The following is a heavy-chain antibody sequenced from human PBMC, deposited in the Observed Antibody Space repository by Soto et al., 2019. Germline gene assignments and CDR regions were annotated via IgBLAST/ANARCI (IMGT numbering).Heavy chain of an antibody. CDR3: ARVDIFYDSSGYYRSFDY. CDR1: RFTFSSYW. V-gene: IGHV3-7*01. J-gene: IGHJ4*02. Sequence: PGGSLRLSCKASRFTFSSYWMSWVRQAPGKGLEWVANIKQDGSEKYYVDSVKGRFTISRDNAQNSLYLQMDSLRAEDTAVYYCARVDIFYDSSGYYRSFDYWGQGTLVTVSS. CDR2: IKQDGSEK. D-gene: IGHD3-22*01.